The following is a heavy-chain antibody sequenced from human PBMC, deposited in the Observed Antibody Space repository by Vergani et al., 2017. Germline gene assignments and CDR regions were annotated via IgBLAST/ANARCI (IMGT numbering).Heavy chain of an antibody. CDR1: GYTLTSYY. D-gene: IGHD4-17*01. CDR2: IKPSVGST. V-gene: IGHV1-46*01. Sequence: QVQLVQSGAEVKKPGASVKVSCKASGYTLTSYYMHWVRQAPGQGLEWMGIIKPSVGSTRYAQKFQGRVTMTRDTSTSTVYMELSSLRSEDTAVYYCARDRFYGDYSFDYWGQGTLVTVSS. J-gene: IGHJ4*02. CDR3: ARDRFYGDYSFDY.